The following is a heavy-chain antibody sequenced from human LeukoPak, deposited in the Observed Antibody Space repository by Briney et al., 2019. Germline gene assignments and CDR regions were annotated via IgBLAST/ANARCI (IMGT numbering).Heavy chain of an antibody. D-gene: IGHD2-15*01. V-gene: IGHV1-69*06. CDR1: GGTFSSYA. CDR2: IIPIFGTA. Sequence: ASVKVSCKASGGTFSSYAISWVRQAPGQGLEWMGGIIPIFGTANYAQKFQGRVTITADKSTSTAYMELSSLRSEDTAVYYCARDGRDGYCSGGSCYWGQGTLVTVSS. CDR3: ARDGRDGYCSGGSCY. J-gene: IGHJ4*02.